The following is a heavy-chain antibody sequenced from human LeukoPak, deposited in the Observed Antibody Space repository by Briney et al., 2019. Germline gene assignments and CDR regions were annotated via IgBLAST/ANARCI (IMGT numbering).Heavy chain of an antibody. CDR3: ARMYSGTSYYFDY. D-gene: IGHD1-26*01. CDR1: GVSISTDY. Sequence: KPSGTLSLTCSVSGVSISTDYWICIPQPPAEGLELMGFFSYSGSTKYNPSLKSRVTMSVDTSKNQFSLKLSSVTAADTAVYYCARMYSGTSYYFDYWGQGALVTVSS. J-gene: IGHJ4*02. V-gene: IGHV4-59*01. CDR2: FSYSGST.